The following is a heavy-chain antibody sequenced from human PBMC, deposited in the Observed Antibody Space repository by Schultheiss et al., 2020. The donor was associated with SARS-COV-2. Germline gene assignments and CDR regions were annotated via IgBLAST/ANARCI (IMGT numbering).Heavy chain of an antibody. CDR2: ISSNGGST. CDR1: GFIFNTYA. J-gene: IGHJ4*02. D-gene: IGHD6-19*01. Sequence: GGSLRLSCSASGFIFNTYAMHWVRQAPGKGLEYVSGISSNGGSTYYADSVKGRFTISRDNSKNTLYLQMSSLRAEDTGVYYCGREAYSSGRAGLCKFWGQGTVVTVSS. CDR3: GREAYSSGRAGLCKF. V-gene: IGHV3-64D*06.